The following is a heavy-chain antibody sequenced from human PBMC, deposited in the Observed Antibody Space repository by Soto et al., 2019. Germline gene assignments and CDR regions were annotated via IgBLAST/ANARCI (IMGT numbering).Heavy chain of an antibody. D-gene: IGHD3-10*01. CDR2: INPNSGGT. J-gene: IGHJ6*02. CDR1: GYTFTGYY. CDR3: ARALTRITMVRGVYYYYGMDV. V-gene: IGHV1-2*04. Sequence: GASVKVSCKASGYTFTGYYMHWVRQAPGQGLEWMGWINPNSGGTNYAQKFQGWVTMTRDTSISTAYMELSRLRSDDTAVYYCARALTRITMVRGVYYYYGMDVWGQGTTVTVSS.